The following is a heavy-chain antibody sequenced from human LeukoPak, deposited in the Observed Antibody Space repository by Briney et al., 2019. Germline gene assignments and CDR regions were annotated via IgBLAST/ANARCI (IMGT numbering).Heavy chain of an antibody. CDR1: GFTFSSYS. J-gene: IGHJ4*02. CDR3: ARVADGDKYGGRDY. CDR2: ISSSSSYI. D-gene: IGHD5-24*01. Sequence: GGSLRLSCAASGFTFSSYSMNWVRQAPGKGLEWVSSISSSSSYIYYADSVKGRFTISRDNAKDTLYLQMNSLRVEDTAVYYCARVADGDKYGGRDYWGQGALVIVSS. V-gene: IGHV3-21*01.